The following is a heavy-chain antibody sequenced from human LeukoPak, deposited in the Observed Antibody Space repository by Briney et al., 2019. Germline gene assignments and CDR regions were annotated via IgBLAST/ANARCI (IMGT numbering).Heavy chain of an antibody. CDR1: GGTFSSYA. CDR3: ARVSVPYYYGSSNYGRFHY. Sequence: SVKVSCKASGGTFSSYAISWVRQGPGQGLEWMGEIIPIFGTANYAQKLQGRVTITTDESTSTAYMELSSLGSEDTAVYYCARVSVPYYYGSSNYGRFHYWGQGTLVTVSS. V-gene: IGHV1-69*05. CDR2: IIPIFGTA. D-gene: IGHD3-22*01. J-gene: IGHJ4*02.